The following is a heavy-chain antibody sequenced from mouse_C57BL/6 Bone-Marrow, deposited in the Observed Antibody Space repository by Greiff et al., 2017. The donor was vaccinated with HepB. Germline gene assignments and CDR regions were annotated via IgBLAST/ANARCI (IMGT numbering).Heavy chain of an antibody. CDR2: ISSGGSYT. CDR3: ARHETAQAPFAY. V-gene: IGHV5-6*01. D-gene: IGHD3-2*02. CDR1: GLTFSSYG. Sequence: EVQLVESGGDLVKPGGSLKLSCAASGLTFSSYGMSWVRQTPDKRLEWVATISSGGSYTYYPDSVKGRFTISRDNAKNTLYLQMSSLKSEDTAMYYCARHETAQAPFAYWGQGTLVTVSA. J-gene: IGHJ3*01.